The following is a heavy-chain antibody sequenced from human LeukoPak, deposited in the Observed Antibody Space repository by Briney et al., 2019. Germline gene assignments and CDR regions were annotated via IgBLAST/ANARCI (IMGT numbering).Heavy chain of an antibody. CDR1: GSTLSSYW. V-gene: IGHV3-74*01. Sequence: PGGSLRLSCAAPGSTLSSYWMHWVRQTPGKGLVWVSRINSDGSSTYYADSVKGRFTISRDNAKNTLYLQMNSLRAEDTAVYYCARRGYFDYWGQGTLVTVSS. CDR3: ARRGYFDY. CDR2: INSDGSST. J-gene: IGHJ4*02.